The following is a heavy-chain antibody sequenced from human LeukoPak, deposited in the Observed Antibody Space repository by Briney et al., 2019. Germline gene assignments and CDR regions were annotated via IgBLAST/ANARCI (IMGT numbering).Heavy chain of an antibody. CDR1: GFTFTKHW. CDR2: IREDGNEK. V-gene: IGHV3-7*01. J-gene: IGHJ3*02. Sequence: GGSLRLSCAATGFTFTKHWMSWVRQTIGKGLECVAKIREDGNEKHYVDPVKGRFTISRDNAKNSLFLQMNNLRVDDTAVYYCAREHAWGENAFDIWGQGTMVTVSS. CDR3: AREHAWGENAFDI. D-gene: IGHD3-10*01.